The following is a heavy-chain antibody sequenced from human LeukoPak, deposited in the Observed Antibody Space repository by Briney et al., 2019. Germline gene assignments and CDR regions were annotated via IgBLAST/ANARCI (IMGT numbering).Heavy chain of an antibody. J-gene: IGHJ4*02. CDR1: GYTFTSYY. CDR3: QAGNWNDDY. D-gene: IGHD1-20*01. V-gene: IGHV1-18*04. CDR2: ISAYNGNT. Sequence: ASVKVSCKASGYTFTSYYMHWVRQAPGQGLEWMGWISAYNGNTNYAQKLQGRVTMTTDTSTSTAYMELRSLRPDDTAVYYCQAGNWNDDYWGQGTLVTVSS.